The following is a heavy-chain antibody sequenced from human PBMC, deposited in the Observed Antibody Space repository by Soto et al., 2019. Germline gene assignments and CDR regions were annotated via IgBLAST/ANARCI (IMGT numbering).Heavy chain of an antibody. CDR3: ARDHGDSRFDY. D-gene: IGHD4-17*01. CDR2: IWYDGSNK. V-gene: IGHV3-33*01. CDR1: GFTFSSYG. J-gene: IGHJ4*02. Sequence: QVQLVESGGGVVQPGRSLRLSCAASGFTFSSYGMHWVRQAPGKGLEWVAVIWYDGSNKYYADSVKGRFTISRDNSKNTLYLQMNRLRAEDTAVYYCARDHGDSRFDYWGQGTLVTVSS.